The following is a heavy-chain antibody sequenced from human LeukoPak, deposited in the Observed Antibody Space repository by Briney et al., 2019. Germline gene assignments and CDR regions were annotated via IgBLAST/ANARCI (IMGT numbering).Heavy chain of an antibody. V-gene: IGHV3-7*01. CDR3: ARVHREYYYDSSGYSWTYYYYYGMDV. Sequence: PGGSLRLSCSASGFTFSRYGVSWVRQAPGKGREWVANIKQDGSEKYYVDSVKGRFTISRDNAKNSLYLQMNSLRAEDTAVYYCARVHREYYYDSSGYSWTYYYYYGMDVWGQGTTVTVSS. CDR1: GFTFSRYG. D-gene: IGHD3-22*01. J-gene: IGHJ6*02. CDR2: IKQDGSEK.